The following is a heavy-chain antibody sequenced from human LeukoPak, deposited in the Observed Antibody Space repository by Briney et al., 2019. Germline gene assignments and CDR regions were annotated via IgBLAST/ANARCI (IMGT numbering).Heavy chain of an antibody. CDR3: AKKGLYCSGGSCYSMAAFDI. V-gene: IGHV3-20*04. J-gene: IGHJ3*02. D-gene: IGHD2-15*01. CDR1: GFTFDDYG. Sequence: PGGSLRLSCAASGFTFDDYGMSWVRQAPGKGLEWVSGINWNGGSTGYADSVKGRFTISRDNSKNTLYLQMNSLRAEDTAVYYCAKKGLYCSGGSCYSMAAFDIWGQGTMVTVSS. CDR2: INWNGGST.